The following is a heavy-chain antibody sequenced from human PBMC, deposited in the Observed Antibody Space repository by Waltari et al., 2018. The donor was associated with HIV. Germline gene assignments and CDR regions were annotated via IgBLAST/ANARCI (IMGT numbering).Heavy chain of an antibody. D-gene: IGHD3-3*01. CDR1: GYTLTNYA. Sequence: QVQLVQSGAEVKKPGASVKVSCKASGYTLTNYAMHWVRQAPGERLEWMGWINAGNGNTKYSQKFQGRVTITRDKSASTAYMELSSLRSEDTAVYYCARTPYDFWSGHHELDYWGQGTLVTVSS. V-gene: IGHV1-3*01. CDR2: INAGNGNT. J-gene: IGHJ4*02. CDR3: ARTPYDFWSGHHELDY.